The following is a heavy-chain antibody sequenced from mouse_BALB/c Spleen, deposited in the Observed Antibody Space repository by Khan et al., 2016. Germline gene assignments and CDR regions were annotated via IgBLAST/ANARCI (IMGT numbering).Heavy chain of an antibody. D-gene: IGHD2-4*01. CDR3: ARLPLITTRSTRHYFAIDY. CDR2: INPYNDGT. V-gene: IGHV1S136*01. Sequence: VQLQQSGPELVKPGASVKMSCKASGYTFTNYVMHWVKQKPGQGLEWIGYINPYNDGTKYNEKFKGKATLTSDKSSSTAYMKLSSLTSEDSAVSYCARLPLITTRSTRHYFAIDYWGQVTSVTVSS. CDR1: GYTFTNYV. J-gene: IGHJ4*01.